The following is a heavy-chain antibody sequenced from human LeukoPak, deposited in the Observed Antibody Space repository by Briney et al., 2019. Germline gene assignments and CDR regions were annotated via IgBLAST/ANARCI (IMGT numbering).Heavy chain of an antibody. CDR2: INGSGDVT. J-gene: IGHJ4*02. V-gene: IGHV3-23*01. CDR3: AKSDCGSDGCKLLNY. CDR1: GFAFSHYT. D-gene: IGHD3-10*01. Sequence: PGGSLRLSCAVSGFAFSHYTMTWVRQGPGKGLEWVSSINGSGDVTLYADSVMGRFTISRDNAKNTVSLQMNNLRAEDTAVYYCAKSDCGSDGCKLLNYWGQGTLVTASS.